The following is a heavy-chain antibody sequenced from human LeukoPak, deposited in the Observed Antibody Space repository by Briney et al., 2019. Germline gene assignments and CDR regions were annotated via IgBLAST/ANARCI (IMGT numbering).Heavy chain of an antibody. J-gene: IGHJ4*02. CDR3: ARGDCSSTTCPFDY. V-gene: IGHV4-31*03. CDR2: IYYSGST. D-gene: IGHD2-2*01. CDR1: GGSVSSGGYS. Sequence: SETLSLTCTVSGGSVSSGGYSWSWIRQHPGKGLEWIGHIYYSGSTYYNPSLKSRVTISVDTSKSQFSLKLSSVTTADTAVYYCARGDCSSTTCPFDYWGQGTLVTVSS.